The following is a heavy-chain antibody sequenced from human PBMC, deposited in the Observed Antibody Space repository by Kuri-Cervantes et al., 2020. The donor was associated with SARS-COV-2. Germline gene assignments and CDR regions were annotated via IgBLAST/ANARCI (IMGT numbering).Heavy chain of an antibody. D-gene: IGHD3-16*02. CDR3: ARADYDYVWGSYRSPH. Sequence: GGSLRLSCEASGFTFSSYSMNWVRQAPGKGLEWVAVISYDGSNKYYADSVKGRFTISRDNSKNTLYLQMNSLRAEDTAVYYCARADYDYVWGSYRSPHWGQGTLVTVSS. CDR2: ISYDGSNK. CDR1: GFTFSSYS. V-gene: IGHV3-30*03. J-gene: IGHJ4*02.